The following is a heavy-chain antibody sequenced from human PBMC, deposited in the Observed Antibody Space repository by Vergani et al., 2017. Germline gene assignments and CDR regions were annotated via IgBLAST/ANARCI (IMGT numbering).Heavy chain of an antibody. CDR1: GFTFSSYG. J-gene: IGHJ6*02. D-gene: IGHD2-15*01. V-gene: IGHV3-30*02. CDR2: IRYDGSNK. Sequence: QVQLVESGGGVVQPGGSLRLSCAASGFTFSSYGMHWVRQAPGKGLEWVAFIRYDGSNKYDADSVKGRFTISRDNSKNTLYLQMNSLRAEDTAVYYCATDGMVVGGGTYYYYDMDVWGQGTTVTVSS. CDR3: ATDGMVVGGGTYYYYDMDV.